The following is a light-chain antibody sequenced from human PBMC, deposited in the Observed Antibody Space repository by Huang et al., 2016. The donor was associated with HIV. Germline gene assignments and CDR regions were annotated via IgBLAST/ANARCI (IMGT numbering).Light chain of an antibody. CDR1: QSLNNY. V-gene: IGKV3-15*01. J-gene: IGKJ1*01. Sequence: EIVMTQSPATLSVSPGDRVTLSCRASQSLNNYLAWYQQKPGQAPRLLIYSASTRATGVPARFSGSGSGTEFTLTISSLQSADSAVYYCQHYNKWPPKTFGQGTKVEIK. CDR2: SAS. CDR3: QHYNKWPPKT.